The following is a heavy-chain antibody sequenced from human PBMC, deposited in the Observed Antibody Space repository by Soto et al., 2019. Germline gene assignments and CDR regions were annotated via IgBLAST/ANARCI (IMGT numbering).Heavy chain of an antibody. Sequence: EVQLLESGGGLVQPGGSLRLSCAASGFTFSSYAMRWVRQAPGKGLEWVSAISGSGDSTYYADSVKGRFTTSRDNSKNTLSLQRNGLRAEDTAVYYCARRGSGSYYDYWGQGTLVTVSS. CDR2: ISGSGDST. CDR1: GFTFSSYA. J-gene: IGHJ4*02. CDR3: ARRGSGSYYDY. V-gene: IGHV3-23*01. D-gene: IGHD1-26*01.